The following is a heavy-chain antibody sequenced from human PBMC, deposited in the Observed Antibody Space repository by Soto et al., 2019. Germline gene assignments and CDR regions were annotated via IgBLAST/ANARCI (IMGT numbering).Heavy chain of an antibody. V-gene: IGHV3-49*03. D-gene: IGHD3-22*01. J-gene: IGHJ4*02. CDR2: IKRKAYGGTT. CDR1: GFTFGDYA. CDR3: TRVRYYYDSSGPFDY. Sequence: GGSLRLSCTASGFTFGDYAMTWFRRAPGKGLEWLGFIKRKAYGGTTEYAASVKGRFIISRDDSNSIAYLQMNSLKTEDSAVYFCTRVRYYYDSSGPFDYWGQGT.